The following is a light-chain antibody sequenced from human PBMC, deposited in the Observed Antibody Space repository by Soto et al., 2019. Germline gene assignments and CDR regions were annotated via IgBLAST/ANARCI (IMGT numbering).Light chain of an antibody. V-gene: IGKV3-11*01. J-gene: IGKJ5*01. CDR3: PQRSTSIT. CDR2: DAS. CDR1: QTVSSY. Sequence: IVLTQSPATLSLWPGETAILSCRASQTVSSYLSWYQHKPGQAPRLLIYDASKRAPGIPARFSGSGSGTDFTHTISSLDPEDFAVYYCPQRSTSITFDQGTRLEIE.